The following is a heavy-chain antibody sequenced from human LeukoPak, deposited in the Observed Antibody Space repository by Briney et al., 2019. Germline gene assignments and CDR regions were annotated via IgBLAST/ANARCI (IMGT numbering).Heavy chain of an antibody. CDR2: IYYSGNT. V-gene: IGHV4-59*08. D-gene: IGHD5-24*01. CDR3: ARGARAGYNLEPFDY. CDR1: GGSISNYY. Sequence: SETLSLTCTVSGGSISNYYWSWIRQPPGKGLEWIGYIYYSGNTNYNPSLKSRVTISVDTSKNQFSLKLSSVTAADTAVYYCARGARAGYNLEPFDYWGQGTLVTVSS. J-gene: IGHJ4*02.